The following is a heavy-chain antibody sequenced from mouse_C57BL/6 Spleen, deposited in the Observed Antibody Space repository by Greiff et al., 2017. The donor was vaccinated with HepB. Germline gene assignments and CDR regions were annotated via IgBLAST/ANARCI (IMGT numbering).Heavy chain of an antibody. J-gene: IGHJ1*03. D-gene: IGHD1-1*01. Sequence: VQGVESGAELVKPGASVKLSCKASGYTFTEYTIHWVKQRSGQGLEWIGWFYPGSGSIKYNEKFKDKATLTADKSSSTVYMELSRLTSEDSAVYFCARHGITTVVAHWYFDVWGTGTTVTVSS. V-gene: IGHV1-62-2*01. CDR3: ARHGITTVVAHWYFDV. CDR1: GYTFTEYT. CDR2: FYPGSGSI.